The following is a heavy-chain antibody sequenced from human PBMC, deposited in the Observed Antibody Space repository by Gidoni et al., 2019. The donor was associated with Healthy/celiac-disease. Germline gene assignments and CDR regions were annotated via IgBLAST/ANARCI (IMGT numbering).Heavy chain of an antibody. CDR3: AKWGEIGFFGIAAPPGYYYYYGMDV. CDR2: ISYDGSNK. D-gene: IGHD6-6*01. J-gene: IGHJ6*02. V-gene: IGHV3-30*18. Sequence: RSLRLSCAASGFTFSSYGMHWVRQAPGKGLARVAVISYDGSNKYYADSVKGRFTISRDNSKNTLYLQMNSLRAEDTAVYYCAKWGEIGFFGIAAPPGYYYYYGMDVWGQGTTVTVSS. CDR1: GFTFSSYG.